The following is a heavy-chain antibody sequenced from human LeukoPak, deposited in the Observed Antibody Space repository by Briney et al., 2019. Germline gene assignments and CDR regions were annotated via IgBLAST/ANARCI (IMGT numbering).Heavy chain of an antibody. CDR3: ARVEYYDSSGYYVDY. D-gene: IGHD3-22*01. V-gene: IGHV4-59*01. CDR1: GGSISSYY. CDR2: IYYSGST. Sequence: SETLSLTCTVSGGSISSYYWSWIRQPPGKGLEWIGYIYYSGSTNYNPSLKSRVTISVDTSKNQFSLKLSSVTAADTAVYYCARVEYYDSSGYYVDYWGQGTLATVYS. J-gene: IGHJ4*02.